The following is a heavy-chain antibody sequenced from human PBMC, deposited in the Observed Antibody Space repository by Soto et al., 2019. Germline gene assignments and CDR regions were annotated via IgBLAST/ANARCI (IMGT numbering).Heavy chain of an antibody. CDR3: AREGTSSGAFDI. J-gene: IGHJ3*02. V-gene: IGHV3-11*06. D-gene: IGHD2-2*01. CDR2: ISSSSSYT. Sequence: GGSLRLSCAASGSTFSDYYMSWIRQAPGKGLEWVSYISSSSSYTNYADSVKGRFTISRDNAKNSLYLQMNSLRAEDTAVYYCAREGTSSGAFDIWGQGTMVTVSS. CDR1: GSTFSDYY.